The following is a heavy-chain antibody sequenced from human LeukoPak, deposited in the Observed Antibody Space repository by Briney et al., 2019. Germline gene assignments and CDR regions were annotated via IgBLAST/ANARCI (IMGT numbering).Heavy chain of an antibody. D-gene: IGHD4-17*01. Sequence: SETLSLTCTVSDGSITNYDWSWVRQPPGKGLEFIGHVHYSGTTNYNPSLRSRVTISIDTSKKHFFLKLKSVTAADTAVYYCVSGTTVTNFAYWGQGTLVTVSS. CDR2: VHYSGTT. V-gene: IGHV4-59*01. CDR1: DGSITNYD. J-gene: IGHJ4*02. CDR3: VSGTTVTNFAY.